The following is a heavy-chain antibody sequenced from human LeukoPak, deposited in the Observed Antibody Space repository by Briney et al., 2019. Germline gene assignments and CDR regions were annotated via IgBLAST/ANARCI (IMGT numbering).Heavy chain of an antibody. CDR3: ARVGSGWSDYYYYYMDV. V-gene: IGHV4-59*01. D-gene: IGHD6-19*01. CDR1: GGSFRSYC. J-gene: IGHJ6*03. CDR2: IYYSGSA. Sequence: SETLSLTCTVSGGSFRSYCWSWIRQPPGKGLEWIGYIYYSGSANYNPSVKSRVTISVDTSKNQFSLKLSSVTAADTAVYYCARVGSGWSDYYYYYMDVWGKGTTVTVSS.